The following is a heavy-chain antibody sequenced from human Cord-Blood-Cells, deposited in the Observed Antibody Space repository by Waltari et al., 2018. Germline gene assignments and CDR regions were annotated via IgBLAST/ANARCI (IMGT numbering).Heavy chain of an antibody. CDR3: ARAARPFDY. CDR1: GFTFSSYE. V-gene: IGHV3-48*03. Sequence: EVQLVESGGGLVQPGGSLRLSCAASGFTFSSYEMISVRQAPGKGLEWVSYISSSGSTIYYADSVKGRFTISRDNAKNSLYLQMNSLRAEDTAVYYCARAARPFDYWGQGTLVTVSS. CDR2: ISSSGSTI. D-gene: IGHD6-6*01. J-gene: IGHJ4*02.